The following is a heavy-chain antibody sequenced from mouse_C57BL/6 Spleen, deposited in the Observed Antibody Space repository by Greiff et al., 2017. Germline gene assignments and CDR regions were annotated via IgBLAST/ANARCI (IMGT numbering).Heavy chain of an antibody. CDR2: ISSGGSYT. D-gene: IGHD2-4*01. CDR3: ARRDDYGDY. V-gene: IGHV5-6*02. J-gene: IGHJ2*01. CDR1: GFTFSSYG. Sequence: DVMLVESGGDLVKPGGSLKLSCAASGFTFSSYGMSWVRQTPDKRLEWVATISSGGSYTYYPDSVKGRFTISRDNAKNTLYLQMSSLKSEDTAMYYCARRDDYGDYWGQGTTLTVSS.